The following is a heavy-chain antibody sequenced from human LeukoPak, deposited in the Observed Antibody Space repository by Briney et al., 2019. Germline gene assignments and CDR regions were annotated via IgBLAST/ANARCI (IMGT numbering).Heavy chain of an antibody. V-gene: IGHV3-11*06. CDR2: ISSSSSYT. CDR3: ARDLGYGDRDY. Sequence: GGSLRLSCAASGFTFSDYYMSWIRQAPGKGLEWVSYISSSSSYTNYADSVKGRFTISRDNAKNSLYLQMNSLRAEDTAVYYCARDLGYGDRDYWGQGTLVTVSS. J-gene: IGHJ4*02. CDR1: GFTFSDYY. D-gene: IGHD4-17*01.